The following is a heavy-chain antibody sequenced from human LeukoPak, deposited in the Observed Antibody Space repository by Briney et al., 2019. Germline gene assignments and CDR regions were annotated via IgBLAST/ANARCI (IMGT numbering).Heavy chain of an antibody. V-gene: IGHV4-59*01. CDR3: ARGRVAYSAYYFDY. CDR2: IYYTGNT. D-gene: IGHD2-15*01. Sequence: SETLSLTCTVSGDSITNYFWSWIRQPPGKGLEWIGYIYYTGNTNYKPSLKSRVTISVDASTNQFSLRLRSVTAADTAVYYCARGRVAYSAYYFDYWGRGTLVTVSS. CDR1: GDSITNYF. J-gene: IGHJ4*02.